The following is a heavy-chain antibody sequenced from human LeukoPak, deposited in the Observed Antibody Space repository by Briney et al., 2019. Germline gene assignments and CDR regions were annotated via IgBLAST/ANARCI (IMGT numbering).Heavy chain of an antibody. CDR1: GGSFSGYY. D-gene: IGHD3-3*01. V-gene: IGHV4-34*01. J-gene: IGHJ6*03. CDR3: ARVATYYDFWSGYYYYYYMDV. Sequence: PSETLSLTCAVYGGSFSGYYWSWIRQPPGKGLEWIGEINHSGSTNYNPSLKSRVTISVDTSKNQFSLKLSSVTAADTAVYYCARVATYYDFWSGYYYYYYMDVWGKGTTVTVSS. CDR2: INHSGST.